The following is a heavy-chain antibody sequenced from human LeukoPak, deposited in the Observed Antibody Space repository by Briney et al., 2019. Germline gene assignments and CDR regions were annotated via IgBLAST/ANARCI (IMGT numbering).Heavy chain of an antibody. J-gene: IGHJ4*02. D-gene: IGHD6-13*01. CDR3: ARGGVAAAWDY. CDR2: INSDGSST. Sequence: GGSLRLSCAASGFTFSSYWMHWVRQGPRKGLVWVSRINSDGSSTSYADSVKGRFTISRDNAKNTLYLQMNSLRAEDTAVYYCARGGVAAAWDYWGQGTLVTVSS. V-gene: IGHV3-74*01. CDR1: GFTFSSYW.